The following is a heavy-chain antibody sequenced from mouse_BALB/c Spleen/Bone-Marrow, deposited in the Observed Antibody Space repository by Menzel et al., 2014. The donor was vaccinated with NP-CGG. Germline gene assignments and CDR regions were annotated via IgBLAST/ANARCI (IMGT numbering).Heavy chain of an antibody. CDR2: IDPSDSET. Sequence: VKLMESGAELVKPGAPVKLSCKASGYTFTSYWMNWVKQRPGRGLEWIGRIDPSDSETHYNQKFKDKATLAVDKSSSPAYIQPSSLTSEDSAVYYCARALGDGYYYAMDYWGQGTSVAVSS. CDR3: ARALGDGYYYAMDY. D-gene: IGHD2-3*01. CDR1: GYTFTSYW. V-gene: IGHV1-74*01. J-gene: IGHJ4*01.